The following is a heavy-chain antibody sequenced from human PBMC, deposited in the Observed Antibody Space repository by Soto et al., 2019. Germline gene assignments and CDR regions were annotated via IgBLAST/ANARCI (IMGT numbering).Heavy chain of an antibody. V-gene: IGHV4-30-4*01. CDR3: ARILNNYYYYGMDV. CDR1: GGSISSGDYY. Sequence: SETLSLTCTVSGGSISSGDYYWSWIRQPPGKGLEWIGYIYYSGSTYYNPSLKSRVTISVDTSKNQFSVKLSSVTAADTAVYYCARILNNYYYYGMDVWGQGTTVTVSS. CDR2: IYYSGST. J-gene: IGHJ6*02.